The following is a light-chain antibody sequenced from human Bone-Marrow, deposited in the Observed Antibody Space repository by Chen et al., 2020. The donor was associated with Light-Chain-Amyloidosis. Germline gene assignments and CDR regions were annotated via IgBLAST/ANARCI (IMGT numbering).Light chain of an antibody. CDR2: RDT. J-gene: IGLJ2*01. Sequence: SYEPTQPPSVSVSPGQTARLTCSGDDLPTKYAYWYQQKPGQAPVLVIHRDTERPSGISELFSGSSSGTTATLTISGVRAEDEADYHCQSADSSGTYEVIFGGGTKLTVL. CDR1: DLPTKY. V-gene: IGLV3-25*03. CDR3: QSADSSGTYEVI.